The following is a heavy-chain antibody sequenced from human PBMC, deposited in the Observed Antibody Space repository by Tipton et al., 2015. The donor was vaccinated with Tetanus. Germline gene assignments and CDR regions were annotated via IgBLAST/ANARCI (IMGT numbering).Heavy chain of an antibody. CDR2: IYYSGST. D-gene: IGHD1-26*01. CDR1: GYSISSSNW. J-gene: IGHJ4*02. V-gene: IGHV4-28*01. Sequence: TLSLTCAVSGYSISSSNWWGWIRQPPGKGLEWIGYIYYSGSTYYNPSLKSRVTMSVDTSKNQFSLKLSSVTAVDTAVYYCVRNGGSYPVGYFDYWGQGTLVTVSS. CDR3: VRNGGSYPVGYFDY.